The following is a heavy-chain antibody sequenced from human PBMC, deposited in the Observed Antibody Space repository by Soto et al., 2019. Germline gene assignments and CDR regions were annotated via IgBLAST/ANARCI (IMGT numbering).Heavy chain of an antibody. D-gene: IGHD6-13*01. J-gene: IGHJ5*02. CDR1: GGSFSGYY. Sequence: QVQLQQWGAGLLKPSETLSLTCAVYGGSFSGYYWSWIRQPPGKGPEWIGEINHSGSTNYNPSLNGRVTISVDTSKNQFSLKLSSVTAADTAGYYCARGGLSGSSWTYNWFAPWGQGTLVTVSS. CDR3: ARGGLSGSSWTYNWFAP. CDR2: INHSGST. V-gene: IGHV4-34*01.